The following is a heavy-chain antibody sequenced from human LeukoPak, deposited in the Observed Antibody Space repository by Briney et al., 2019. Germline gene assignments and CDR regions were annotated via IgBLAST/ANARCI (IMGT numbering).Heavy chain of an antibody. CDR1: GFTFSSYA. J-gene: IGHJ4*02. V-gene: IGHV3-30-3*01. CDR2: ISYDGSNK. D-gene: IGHD2-2*01. Sequence: PGRSLRLSCAASGFTFSSYAMHGVRQAPGKGLEGVAVISYDGSNKYYADSVKGRFTISRDNSKNTLYLQMNSLRAEDTAVYYCARDQFTNGGKKDYWGQGTLVTVSS. CDR3: ARDQFTNGGKKDY.